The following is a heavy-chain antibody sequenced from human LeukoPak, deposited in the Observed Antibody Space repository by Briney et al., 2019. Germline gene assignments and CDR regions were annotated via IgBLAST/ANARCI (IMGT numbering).Heavy chain of an antibody. CDR1: GYSFTSYW. CDR2: IYPGDSDT. CDR3: AKTETNTAMVDFDY. D-gene: IGHD5-18*01. Sequence: GESLKISCKGSGYSFTSYWIGWVRQIPGKGLEWMGIIYPGDSDTRYSPSFQGQVTISADKSISTAYLQWSSLKASDTAMCYCAKTETNTAMVDFDYWGQGTLVTVSS. J-gene: IGHJ4*02. V-gene: IGHV5-51*01.